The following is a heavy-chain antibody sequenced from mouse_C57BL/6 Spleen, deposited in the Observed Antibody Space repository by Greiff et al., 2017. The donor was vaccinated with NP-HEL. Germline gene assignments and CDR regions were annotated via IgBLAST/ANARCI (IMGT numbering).Heavy chain of an antibody. D-gene: IGHD2-3*01. CDR3: ARERGRWPNWYFDV. CDR2: INYDGSST. Sequence: EVHLVESEGGLVQPGSSMKLSCTASGFTFSDYYMAWVRQVPEKGLEWVANINYDGSSTYYLDSLKSRFIISRDNAKNILYLQMSSLKSEDTATYYCARERGRWPNWYFDVWGTGTTVTVSS. CDR1: GFTFSDYY. J-gene: IGHJ1*03. V-gene: IGHV5-16*01.